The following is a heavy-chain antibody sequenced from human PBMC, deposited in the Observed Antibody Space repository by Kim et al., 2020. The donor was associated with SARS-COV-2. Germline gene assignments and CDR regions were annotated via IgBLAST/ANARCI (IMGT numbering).Heavy chain of an antibody. CDR3: AKDGVGSSWYRHSYNYMDV. D-gene: IGHD6-13*01. Sequence: GGSLRLSCDASGFSFSAYGMYWVRQAPGKGLEWVAMISYDGTSEYSADSVRGRFTISRDNSRETLYLQMDSLRLEDTAVYFCAKDGVGSSWYRHSYNYMDVWGKGTTVTVSS. V-gene: IGHV3-30*18. CDR2: ISYDGTSE. J-gene: IGHJ6*03. CDR1: GFSFSAYG.